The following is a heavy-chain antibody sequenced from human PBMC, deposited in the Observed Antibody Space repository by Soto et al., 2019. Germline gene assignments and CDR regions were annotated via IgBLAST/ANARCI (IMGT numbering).Heavy chain of an antibody. CDR3: ARYDFWGGYYDY. V-gene: IGHV4-59*01. CDR1: GGSIGTYY. CDR2: IYYTVNT. J-gene: IGHJ4*02. Sequence: SETLSLTCTVSGGSIGTYYWSWIRQSPGKGLEWVGFIYYTVNTNYNPSLKSRVTISVATSKNQFSLKLSSVTAADTAIYYCARYDFWGGYYDYWGQGSLVTVSS. D-gene: IGHD3-3*01.